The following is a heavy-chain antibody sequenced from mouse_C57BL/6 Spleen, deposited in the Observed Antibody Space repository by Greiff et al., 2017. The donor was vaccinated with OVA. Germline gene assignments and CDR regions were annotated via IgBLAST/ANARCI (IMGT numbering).Heavy chain of an antibody. Sequence: EVKLMESGPGLVKPSQSLSLTCSVTGYSITSGYYWNWIRQFPGNKLEWMGYISYDGSNNYNPSLKNRISITRDTSKNQFFLKLNSVTTEDTATDYCARLLRSYYAMDYWGQGTSVTVSS. D-gene: IGHD1-1*01. CDR1: GYSITSGYY. CDR3: ARLLRSYYAMDY. J-gene: IGHJ4*01. CDR2: ISYDGSN. V-gene: IGHV3-6*01.